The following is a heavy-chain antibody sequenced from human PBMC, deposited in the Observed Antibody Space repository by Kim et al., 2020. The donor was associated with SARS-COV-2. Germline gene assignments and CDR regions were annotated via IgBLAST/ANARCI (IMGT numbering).Heavy chain of an antibody. J-gene: IGHJ6*02. CDR3: ARAIETYYDFWSGLYYYYYGMDV. V-gene: IGHV3-30-3*01. CDR2: ISYDGSNK. Sequence: GGSLRLSCAAPGFTFSSYAMHWVRQAPGKGLEWVAVISYDGSNKYYADSVKGRFTISRDNSKNTLYLQMNSLRAEDTAVYYCARAIETYYDFWSGLYYYYYGMDVWGQGTTVTVSS. CDR1: GFTFSSYA. D-gene: IGHD3-3*01.